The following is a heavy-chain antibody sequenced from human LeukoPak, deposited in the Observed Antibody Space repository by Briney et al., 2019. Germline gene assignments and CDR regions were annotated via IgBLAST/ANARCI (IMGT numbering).Heavy chain of an antibody. CDR2: ISWNSGSI. CDR3: AKTRHYYDSSGYYPYYFDY. V-gene: IGHV3-9*01. Sequence: GGSLRLSCAASGFTFDDYAMPWVRQAPGKGLEWVSGISWNSGSIGYADSVKGRFTISRDNAKNSLYLQMNSLRAEDTALYYCAKTRHYYDSSGYYPYYFDYWGQGTLVTVSS. J-gene: IGHJ4*02. D-gene: IGHD3-22*01. CDR1: GFTFDDYA.